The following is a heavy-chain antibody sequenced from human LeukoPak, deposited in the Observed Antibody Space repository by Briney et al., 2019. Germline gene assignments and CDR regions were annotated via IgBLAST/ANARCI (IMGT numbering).Heavy chain of an antibody. CDR3: ARENYYMDV. J-gene: IGHJ6*03. CDR1: GGSISRSSYY. CDR2: IYYSGST. Sequence: SETLSLTCAVSGGSISRSSYYWGWIRQPPGKGLEWIGNIYYSGSTYYNPSLKSRVTISVDTSKNQFSLKLSSVTAADTAVYYCARENYYMDVWGKGTTVTVSS. V-gene: IGHV4-39*07.